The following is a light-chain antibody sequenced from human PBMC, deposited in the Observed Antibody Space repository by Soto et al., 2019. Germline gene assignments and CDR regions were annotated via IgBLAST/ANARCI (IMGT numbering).Light chain of an antibody. CDR3: AAWDDSLNGRV. Sequence: QSVLTQPPSASGTPGQRVTISCSGSNSNLGSNTVNWYQQLPGTAPKLLIYYDNLLPSGVPDRISGSKSGTSASLAISGLQSDDEADYYCAAWDDSLNGRVFGTGTKLTVL. J-gene: IGLJ1*01. V-gene: IGLV1-44*01. CDR1: NSNLGSNT. CDR2: YDN.